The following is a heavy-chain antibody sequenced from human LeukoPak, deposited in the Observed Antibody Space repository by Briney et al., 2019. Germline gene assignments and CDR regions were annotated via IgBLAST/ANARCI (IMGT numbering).Heavy chain of an antibody. Sequence: SETLSLTCAVHGGSLSDYYWGWFRQSPGKGLEWIGEINHSGTTNYNPSLKSRVTISLDTSNNQFSLKLSSVTAADTAMYYCARAAGFMGVWGKGTTVTVSS. CDR3: ARAAGFMGV. V-gene: IGHV4-34*01. J-gene: IGHJ6*04. CDR2: INHSGTT. CDR1: GGSLSDYY.